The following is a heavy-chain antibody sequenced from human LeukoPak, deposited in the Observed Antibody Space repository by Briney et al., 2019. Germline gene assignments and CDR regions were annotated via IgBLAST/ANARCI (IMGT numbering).Heavy chain of an antibody. D-gene: IGHD6-19*01. V-gene: IGHV3-53*01. J-gene: IGHJ4*02. Sequence: GGSLRLSCAASGFTVSSNYMSWVRQAPGQGLEWVSVIYSGGSTYYADSVKGRFTISRDNSKNTLYLQMNSLRAEDTAVYYCARVNSGWPVDYWGQGTLVTVSS. CDR1: GFTVSSNY. CDR2: IYSGGST. CDR3: ARVNSGWPVDY.